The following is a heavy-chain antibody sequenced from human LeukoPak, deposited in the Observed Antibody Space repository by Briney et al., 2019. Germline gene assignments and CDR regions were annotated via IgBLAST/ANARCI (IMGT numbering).Heavy chain of an antibody. CDR3: ATDWGHSGCRD. CDR2: IYGGGST. J-gene: IGHJ4*02. Sequence: PGGSLRLSCAVSGLTVSDKYTTWVRQAPGKGLEWVSVIYGGGSTYYEDSVKDRFTISRDNAKNKVYLQINNLRPDDTAVYYCATDWGHSGCRDWGQGTLLTVSS. CDR1: GLTVSDKY. D-gene: IGHD5-12*01. V-gene: IGHV3-66*01.